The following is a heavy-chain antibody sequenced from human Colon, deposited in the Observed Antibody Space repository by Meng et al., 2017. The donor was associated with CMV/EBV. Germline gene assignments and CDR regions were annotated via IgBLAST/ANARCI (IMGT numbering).Heavy chain of an antibody. D-gene: IGHD3-10*01. V-gene: IGHV4-61*01. Sequence: SETQSLTCTVSGGSVSSGSYYWSWIRQPPGKGLEWIGYIYYSGSTNYNPSLKSRVTISVDTSKNQFSLKLSSVTAADTAVYYCARAVVRGVTTPYYFDYWGQGTLVTVSS. CDR1: GGSVSSGSYY. CDR3: ARAVVRGVTTPYYFDY. J-gene: IGHJ4*02. CDR2: IYYSGST.